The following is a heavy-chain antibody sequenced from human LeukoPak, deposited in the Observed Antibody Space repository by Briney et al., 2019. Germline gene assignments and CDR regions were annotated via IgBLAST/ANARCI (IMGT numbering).Heavy chain of an antibody. J-gene: IGHJ6*02. CDR3: IRGVSGYYSYYAMDV. Sequence: GGSLRLSCAASGFTFSSYWMSWVRQAPGKGLEWVANIKQDGSEKYYVDSVKGRFTISRDNAKNTMSLEMDSLRVEDTAVYYCIRGVSGYYSYYAMDVWGQGTTVIVSS. CDR1: GFTFSSYW. CDR2: IKQDGSEK. D-gene: IGHD1-26*01. V-gene: IGHV3-7*02.